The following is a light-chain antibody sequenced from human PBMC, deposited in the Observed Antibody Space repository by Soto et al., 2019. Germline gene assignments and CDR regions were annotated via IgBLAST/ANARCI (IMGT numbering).Light chain of an antibody. CDR2: VAS. J-gene: IGKJ4*01. V-gene: IGKV1-39*01. CDR3: QQSYSARLT. CDR1: QNINRY. Sequence: DIQMTQSPSSLSASVGDRVTITCRASQNINRYLNWYQQKPGKAPKVLILVASSLESGVPSRFRGSGSGTDFTLTISSLQPEDFATYYCQQSYSARLTFGGGTKVEIE.